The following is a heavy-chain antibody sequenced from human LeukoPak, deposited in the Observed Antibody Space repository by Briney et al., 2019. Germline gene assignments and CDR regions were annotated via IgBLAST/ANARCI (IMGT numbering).Heavy chain of an antibody. V-gene: IGHV3-33*01. CDR2: IWSDGSNK. J-gene: IGHJ4*02. D-gene: IGHD6-13*01. CDR3: ASAACAYDN. Sequence: GGSLRLSCEASGLTFSSYGMHWVRQAPGKGLEWVAVIWSDGSNKYYADSVKGRFAISRDNSKNTVWLQMNSLRAEDTAVYYCASAACAYDNWGQGTLVTVSS. CDR1: GLTFSSYG.